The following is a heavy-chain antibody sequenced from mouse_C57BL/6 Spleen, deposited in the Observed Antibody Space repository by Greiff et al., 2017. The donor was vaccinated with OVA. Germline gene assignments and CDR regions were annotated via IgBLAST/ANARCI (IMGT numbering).Heavy chain of an antibody. D-gene: IGHD3-2*02. Sequence: QVQLQQSGAELVRPGSSVKLSCKASGYTFTSYWMDWVKQRPGQGLEWIGNIYPSDSETHYNQKFKDKATLTVDKSSSTAYMQLSSLTSEDSAVYYCARGTAQATFDYWGQGTTLTVSS. CDR2: IYPSDSET. CDR1: GYTFTSYW. V-gene: IGHV1-61*01. J-gene: IGHJ2*01. CDR3: ARGTAQATFDY.